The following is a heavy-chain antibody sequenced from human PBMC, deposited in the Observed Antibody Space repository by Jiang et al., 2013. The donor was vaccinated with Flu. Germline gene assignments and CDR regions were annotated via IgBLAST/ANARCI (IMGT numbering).Heavy chain of an antibody. Sequence: VQLVESGGGLVKPGGSLRLSCAASGFSSSTYTMNWVRQAPGKGLEWVSSISSSSSYIYYADSLKGRFTISRDNAKNSLYLQMNSLRVEDTAVYYCARDAVANYYFDYWGQGTLVTVSS. CDR2: ISSSSSYI. J-gene: IGHJ4*02. D-gene: IGHD6-19*01. CDR1: GFSSSTYT. V-gene: IGHV3-21*01. CDR3: ARDAVANYYFDY.